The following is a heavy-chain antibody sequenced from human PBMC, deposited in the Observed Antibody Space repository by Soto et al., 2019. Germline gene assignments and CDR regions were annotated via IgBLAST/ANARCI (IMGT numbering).Heavy chain of an antibody. CDR2: IYHSGIT. Sequence: SETLSLTCAVSGGSISSGNWWSWVRQSPGKELEWIGEIYHSGITNYNPSLKSRVTISVDNSENQLSLSLNSVTAADTAVYYCARNVRYYIDYWGQGTLVNVSS. J-gene: IGHJ4*02. V-gene: IGHV4-4*02. CDR3: ARNVRYYIDY. CDR1: GGSISSGNW.